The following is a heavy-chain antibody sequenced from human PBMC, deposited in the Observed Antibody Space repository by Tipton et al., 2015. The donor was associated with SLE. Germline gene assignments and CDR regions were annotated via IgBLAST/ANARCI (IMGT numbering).Heavy chain of an antibody. CDR2: IYPGDSDT. J-gene: IGHJ4*02. CDR3: ATGYCSSTSCPPAFDY. CDR1: GYSFTSYW. Sequence: QLVQSGAEVKKPGESLKISCKGSGYSFTSYWIGWVRQMPGKGLEWMGIIYPGDSDTRYSPSFQGQVTISADKSISTAYLQWSSLKASDTAMYYCATGYCSSTSCPPAFDYWGQGTLATVSS. D-gene: IGHD2-2*01. V-gene: IGHV5-51*03.